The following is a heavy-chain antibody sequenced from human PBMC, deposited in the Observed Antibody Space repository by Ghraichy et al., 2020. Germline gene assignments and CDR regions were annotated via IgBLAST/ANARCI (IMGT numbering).Heavy chain of an antibody. CDR1: GFTFSSYG. D-gene: IGHD3-9*01. CDR2: IRFDGGNE. Sequence: GESLNISCAASGFTFSSYGMHWVRQAPGKGLEWVSFIRFDGGNEYYAESVKGRFTISKDTSKNTLFLQMDSLRAEDTAVYYCARQDYDSLTGYRNYYYYGMDVWGQGTTVTVSS. V-gene: IGHV3-30*02. J-gene: IGHJ6*02. CDR3: ARQDYDSLTGYRNYYYYGMDV.